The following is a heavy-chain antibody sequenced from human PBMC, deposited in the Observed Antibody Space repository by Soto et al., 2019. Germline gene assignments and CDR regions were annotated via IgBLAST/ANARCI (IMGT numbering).Heavy chain of an antibody. J-gene: IGHJ5*02. CDR3: ARDQVWFDP. CDR2: IYYSGST. CDR1: GGSISSYY. Sequence: PSETLSLTCTVSGGSISSYYWSWIRQPPGKGLEWIGYIYYSGSTNYNPSLKSRVTISVDTSKNQFSLKLSSVTAADTAVYYCARDQVWFDPWSQGTLVTVSS. V-gene: IGHV4-59*01.